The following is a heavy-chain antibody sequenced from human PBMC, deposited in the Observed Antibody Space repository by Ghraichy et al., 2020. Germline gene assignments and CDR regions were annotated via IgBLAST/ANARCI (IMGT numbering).Heavy chain of an antibody. CDR1: GGSISSGDYS. V-gene: IGHV4-30-2*01. J-gene: IGHJ5*02. Sequence: SETLSLTCAVSGGSISSGDYSWSWIRQPPGKGLEWIGSIHQSGSTYFNPSLESRVTISIDKPKNQLSLKLSSVTAADTAVDYCARIANWFDPWGQGTLVTVSS. CDR3: ARIANWFDP. CDR2: IHQSGST.